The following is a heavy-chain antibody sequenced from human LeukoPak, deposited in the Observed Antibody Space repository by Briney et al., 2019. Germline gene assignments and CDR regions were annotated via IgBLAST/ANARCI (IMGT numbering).Heavy chain of an antibody. CDR3: ARYIPARPGFDY. V-gene: IGHV4-59*08. Sequence: SETLSLTCTVSGDSISGYYWSWIRQPPYKGLEYIGYIYYSGSTNYNPSLESRVTISVETSKNQFSLKLKSVTAADTAVYYCARYIPARPGFDYWGQGTLVTVSS. J-gene: IGHJ4*02. D-gene: IGHD6-6*01. CDR2: IYYSGST. CDR1: GDSISGYY.